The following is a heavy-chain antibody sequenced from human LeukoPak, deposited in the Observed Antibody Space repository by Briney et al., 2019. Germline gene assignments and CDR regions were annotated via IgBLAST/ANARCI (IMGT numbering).Heavy chain of an antibody. J-gene: IGHJ6*04. CDR1: VRTFSIYA. CDR3: ASGDYGDYPVVYYYGTDV. Sequence: TVNLFCRAWVRTFSIYAISWVRQASGQGLVWLGRIIPIFGTANCAQKLQGRVTITADESTSTAYMELSSLRSEDTAVYYCASGDYGDYPVVYYYGTDVWGKGPRSPSPQ. D-gene: IGHD4-17*01. CDR2: IIPIFGTA. V-gene: IGHV1-69*13.